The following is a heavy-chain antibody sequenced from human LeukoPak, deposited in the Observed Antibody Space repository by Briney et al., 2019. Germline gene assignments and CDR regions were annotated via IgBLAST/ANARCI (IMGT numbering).Heavy chain of an antibody. CDR2: MNPNSGNT. J-gene: IGHJ4*02. V-gene: IGHV1-8*03. D-gene: IGHD3-22*01. CDR1: GYTFTSYD. CDR3: ARGPRRYLDTYYYDSSGYYYYNY. Sequence: ASVKVSCKASGYTFTSYDINWVRQATGQGLEWMGWMNPNSGNTGYAQKFQGRVTITRNTSISTAYMELSSLRSEDTAVYYCARGPRRYLDTYYYDSSGYYYYNYWGQGTLVTVSS.